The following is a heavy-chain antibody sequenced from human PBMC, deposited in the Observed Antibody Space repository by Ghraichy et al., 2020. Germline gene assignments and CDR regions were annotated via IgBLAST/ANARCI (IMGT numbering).Heavy chain of an antibody. CDR3: AKDGSLYSSSWYGGYYYYYYMDV. J-gene: IGHJ6*03. D-gene: IGHD6-13*01. Sequence: GESLNISCAASGFTFSSYGMHWVRQAPGKGLEWVAVISYDGSNKYYADSVKGRFTISRDNSKNTLYLQMNSLRAEDTAVYYCAKDGSLYSSSWYGGYYYYYYMDVWGKGTTVTVSS. V-gene: IGHV3-30*18. CDR2: ISYDGSNK. CDR1: GFTFSSYG.